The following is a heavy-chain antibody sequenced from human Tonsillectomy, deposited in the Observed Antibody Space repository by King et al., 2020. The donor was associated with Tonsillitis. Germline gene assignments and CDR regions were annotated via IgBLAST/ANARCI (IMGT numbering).Heavy chain of an antibody. CDR2: INPNSGGT. J-gene: IGHJ2*01. CDR3: ARVYVDTAMVGYFEL. D-gene: IGHD5-18*01. CDR1: GYTFTGYY. Sequence: QLVQSGAEVKKPGASVKVSCKASGYTFTGYYMHWVRQAPGQGLEWMGWINPNSGGTNYAQKFQGRVTMTRDTSISSAYMELSRLRSDDTAVYYCARVYVDTAMVGYFELWGRGTLGTVSS. V-gene: IGHV1-2*02.